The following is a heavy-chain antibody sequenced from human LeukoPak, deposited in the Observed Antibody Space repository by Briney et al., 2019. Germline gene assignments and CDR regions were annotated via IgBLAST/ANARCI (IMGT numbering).Heavy chain of an antibody. CDR2: IYLSGSP. D-gene: IGHD1-26*01. CDR1: RGSISSSSYY. Sequence: SETLSLTCTLSRGSISSSSYYCGWIRQPPRKGLEWIGSIYLSGSPSFTPSLKTHSPIPVATSKTQFFLKLSSVTAADTAVYYCARESRIVGATAWFDPWGQGTLVTVSS. J-gene: IGHJ5*02. V-gene: IGHV4-39*07. CDR3: ARESRIVGATAWFDP.